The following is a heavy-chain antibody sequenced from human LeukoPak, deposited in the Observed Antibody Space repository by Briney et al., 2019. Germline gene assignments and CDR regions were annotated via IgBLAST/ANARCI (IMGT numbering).Heavy chain of an antibody. CDR2: IKQDGSEK. D-gene: IGHD3-22*01. Sequence: PGGSLRLSCAASGFTFSSYWMSWVRQAPGKGLEWVANIKQDGSEKYYVDSVKGRFTISRDNAKNSLYLQMNSLRAEDTAVYYCARGEQWLEHYYDSSFINDYWGQGTLVTVSS. CDR3: ARGEQWLEHYYDSSFINDY. V-gene: IGHV3-7*04. J-gene: IGHJ4*02. CDR1: GFTFSSYW.